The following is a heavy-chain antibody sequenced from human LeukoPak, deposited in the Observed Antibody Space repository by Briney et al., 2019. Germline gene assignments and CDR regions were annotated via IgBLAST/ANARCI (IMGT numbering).Heavy chain of an antibody. V-gene: IGHV3-48*04. D-gene: IGHD6-13*01. CDR3: ARVGSQARLSRYSSSWDQVPYYYYMDV. Sequence: GGSLRLSRAASGFTFSSYRMNWVRQAPGKGLEWVSYISSSSNTIYYADSVKGRFTISRDNAKNSLYLQMNSLRAEDTAVYYCARVGSQARLSRYSSSWDQVPYYYYMDVWGKGTTVTVSS. CDR1: GFTFSSYR. CDR2: ISSSSNTI. J-gene: IGHJ6*03.